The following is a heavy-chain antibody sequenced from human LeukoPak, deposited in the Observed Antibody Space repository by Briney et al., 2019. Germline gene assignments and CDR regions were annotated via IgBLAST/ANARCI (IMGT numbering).Heavy chain of an antibody. CDR1: GGTFNSYA. CDR3: ARGGWVQQKYYMDV. V-gene: IGHV1-69*05. Sequence: SVKVSCKASGGTFNSYAISWVRQAPGQGLEWMGGINPIFATTNHAQKFQGRVTITTDESRTTAYMELSSLRSEDTAVYYCARGGWVQQKYYMDVWGKGTTVTVSS. D-gene: IGHD5-24*01. CDR2: INPIFATT. J-gene: IGHJ6*03.